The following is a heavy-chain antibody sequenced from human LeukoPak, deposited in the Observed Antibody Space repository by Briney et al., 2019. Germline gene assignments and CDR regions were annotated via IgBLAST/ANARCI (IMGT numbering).Heavy chain of an antibody. CDR1: GYTFTSYG. CDR2: ISAYNGNT. D-gene: IGHD6-19*01. Sequence: ASVKVSCKASGYTFTSYGISWVRQAPGQGLEWMGWISAYNGNTNYAQKLQGRVIMTTDTSTSTAYMELRSPRSDDTAVYYCPREKLAVAGPYYFDYWGQGTLVTVSS. CDR3: PREKLAVAGPYYFDY. J-gene: IGHJ4*02. V-gene: IGHV1-18*01.